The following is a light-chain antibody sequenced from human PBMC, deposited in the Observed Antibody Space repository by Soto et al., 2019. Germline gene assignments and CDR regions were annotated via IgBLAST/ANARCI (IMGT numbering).Light chain of an antibody. CDR1: SSDVGAYNY. J-gene: IGLJ2*01. Sequence: QSALTQPPSASGSPGQSVTISCTGTSSDVGAYNYVSWYQQHAGKAPKLVIYEVTKRPSGVPDRFSGSKSANTASLTVSGLPAEEEADYYCSSFDTINTWVFGGGTKLTVL. V-gene: IGLV2-8*01. CDR2: EVT. CDR3: SSFDTINTWV.